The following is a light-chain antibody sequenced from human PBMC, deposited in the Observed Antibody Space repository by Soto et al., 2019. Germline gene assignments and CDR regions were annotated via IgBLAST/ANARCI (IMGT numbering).Light chain of an antibody. V-gene: IGLV1-44*01. J-gene: IGLJ2*01. Sequence: QSVLTQPPSASGTPVQRVAIACSGSSSNVGINSVSWYQQFLGAAPKVLIYNTNQRPSGVPDRFSGSKSGTSASLAISGLQPEDEADYYCAAWDDSLNGPVFGGGTKLTVL. CDR1: SSNVGINS. CDR3: AAWDDSLNGPV. CDR2: NTN.